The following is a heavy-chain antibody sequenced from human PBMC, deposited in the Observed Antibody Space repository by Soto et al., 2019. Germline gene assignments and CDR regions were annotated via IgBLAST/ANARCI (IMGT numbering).Heavy chain of an antibody. J-gene: IGHJ6*02. Sequence: QVQLVESGGGVVQPGRSLRLSCAASGFTFSSYDMHWVRQAPGKGLEWVAVISYDGSNKYYADSVKGRFTISRDNSKNTLYLQMNSLRAEDTAVYYCAKDMAIQRYYYYYGMDVWGQGTTVTVSS. V-gene: IGHV3-30*18. D-gene: IGHD5-12*01. CDR2: ISYDGSNK. CDR3: AKDMAIQRYYYYYGMDV. CDR1: GFTFSSYD.